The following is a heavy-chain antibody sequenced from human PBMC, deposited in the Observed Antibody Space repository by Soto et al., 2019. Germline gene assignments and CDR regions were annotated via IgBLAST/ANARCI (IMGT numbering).Heavy chain of an antibody. V-gene: IGHV4-30-2*01. D-gene: IGHD3-10*01. CDR1: GGSISSGGYS. CDR2: IYHSGST. CDR3: ARVPGP. Sequence: SETLSLTCAVSGGSISSGGYSWGWIRQPPGKGLEWIGYIYHSGSTYYNPSLKSRVTISVDRSKNQFSLKLTSVTAADTAVYYCARVPGPWGQGTLVTVSS. J-gene: IGHJ5*02.